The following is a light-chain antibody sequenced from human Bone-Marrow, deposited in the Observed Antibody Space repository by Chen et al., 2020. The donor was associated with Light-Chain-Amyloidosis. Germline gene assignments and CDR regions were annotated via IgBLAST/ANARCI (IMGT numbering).Light chain of an antibody. V-gene: IGKV1-39*01. CDR2: AAS. CDR1: QSINNY. Sequence: DIQMTQSPSSLSASVGGRVTITCRSSQSINNYLNWFQQKPGKAPKLLIFAASNLQSGVPSRFSGSGSGTAFTLTISRLQPEDFASYYCQQGYSKPFTFGPGTKVDFK. CDR3: QQGYSKPFT. J-gene: IGKJ3*01.